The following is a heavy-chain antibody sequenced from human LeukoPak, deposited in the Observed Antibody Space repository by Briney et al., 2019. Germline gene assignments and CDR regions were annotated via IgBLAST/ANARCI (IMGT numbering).Heavy chain of an antibody. CDR3: ARVVGGYGKFNWFDP. Sequence: VKVSCKASGGTFSSYAISWVRQAPGQGLEWMGGIIPIFGTANYAQKFQGRVTITADESTSTAYMELSSLRSEDTAVYYCARVVGGYGKFNWFDPWGQGTLVTVSS. CDR1: GGTFSSYA. CDR2: IIPIFGTA. J-gene: IGHJ5*02. V-gene: IGHV1-69*01. D-gene: IGHD5-12*01.